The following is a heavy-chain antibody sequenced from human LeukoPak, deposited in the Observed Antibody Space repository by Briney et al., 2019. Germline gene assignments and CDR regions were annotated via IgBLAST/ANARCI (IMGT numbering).Heavy chain of an antibody. V-gene: IGHV3-66*01. D-gene: IGHD6-19*01. CDR1: GFTFSSYA. CDR2: IYSGGST. Sequence: GGSLRLSCAASGFTFSSYAMSWVRQAPGKGLEWVSVIYSGGSTYYADSVKGRFTISRDNSKNTLYLQMNSLRAEDTAVYYCAREGSGWNFDYWGQGTLVTVSS. CDR3: AREGSGWNFDY. J-gene: IGHJ4*02.